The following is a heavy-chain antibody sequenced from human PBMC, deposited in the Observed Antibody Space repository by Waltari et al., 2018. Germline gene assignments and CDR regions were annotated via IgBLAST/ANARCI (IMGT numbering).Heavy chain of an antibody. CDR2: FDPEEGEL. CDR1: GYTLTELS. D-gene: IGHD2-21*02. Sequence: QVQLVQSGAEVRKPGASVKVSCKVSGYTLTELSFHWVRQAPGKGLEWIGGFDPEEGELIYAQNFQGRVTMTEDTSTDSAYMELSSLISEDTAVYYCATLPLTYCGGDCPYFQHWGQGTLVTVSS. J-gene: IGHJ1*01. V-gene: IGHV1-24*01. CDR3: ATLPLTYCGGDCPYFQH.